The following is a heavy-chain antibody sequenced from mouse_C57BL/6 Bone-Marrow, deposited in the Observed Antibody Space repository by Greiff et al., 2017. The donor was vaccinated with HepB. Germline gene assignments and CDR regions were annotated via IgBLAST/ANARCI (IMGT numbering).Heavy chain of an antibody. J-gene: IGHJ4*01. CDR1: GYTFTSYG. D-gene: IGHD2-4*01. CDR2: IYPRSGNT. CDR3: ARGGLRRRAMDY. V-gene: IGHV1-81*01. Sequence: VQLQQSGAELARPGASVKLSCKASGYTFTSYGISWVKQSTGQGLEWIGEIYPRSGNTYYNEKFKGKATLTADKSSSTAYMELRSLTSEDSAVYFCARGGLRRRAMDYWGQGTSVTVSS.